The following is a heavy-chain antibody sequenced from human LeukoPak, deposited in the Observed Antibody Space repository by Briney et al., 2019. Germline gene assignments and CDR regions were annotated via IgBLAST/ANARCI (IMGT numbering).Heavy chain of an antibody. CDR1: GYTFTSYG. V-gene: IGHV1-18*01. J-gene: IGHJ6*03. Sequence: ASVKVSCKASGYTFTSYGISWVRQAPGQGLEWMGWISAYNGNTNYAQKLQGRVTMTTDTSTSTAYMELRSLRSDDTAVYYCARVDSGYDRYYYYYMDVWGKGTTVTVSS. D-gene: IGHD5-12*01. CDR2: ISAYNGNT. CDR3: ARVDSGYDRYYYYYMDV.